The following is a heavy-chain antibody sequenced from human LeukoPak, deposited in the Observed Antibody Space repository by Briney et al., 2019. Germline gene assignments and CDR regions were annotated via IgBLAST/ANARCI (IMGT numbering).Heavy chain of an antibody. CDR3: ARVGGGSSWYDTLYYYYGMDV. CDR1: GFTFSSYA. D-gene: IGHD6-13*01. CDR2: ISYDGSNK. Sequence: GGSLRLSCAASGFTFSSYAMHWVRQAPGKGLEWVAVISYDGSNKYYADSVKGRFTISRDNSKNTLYLQMNSLRAKDTAVYYCARVGGGSSWYDTLYYYYGMDVWGQGTTVTVSS. J-gene: IGHJ6*02. V-gene: IGHV3-30-3*01.